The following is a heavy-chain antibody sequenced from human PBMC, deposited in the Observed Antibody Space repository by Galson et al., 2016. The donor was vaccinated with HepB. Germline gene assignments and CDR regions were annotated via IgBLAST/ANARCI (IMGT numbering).Heavy chain of an antibody. CDR3: ARGNYDSPGYFFDNWFDP. CDR1: GFTFSSYG. D-gene: IGHD3-22*01. V-gene: IGHV3-33*01. J-gene: IGHJ5*02. CDR2: IWYDGSRT. Sequence: SLRLSCAASGFTFSSYGVHWVRQAPGKGLEWVANIWYDGSRTYYADSVKGRFTISRDNSKSTVFLQMNSLRGEDTAVYYCARGNYDSPGYFFDNWFDPWGQGTLVTVSS.